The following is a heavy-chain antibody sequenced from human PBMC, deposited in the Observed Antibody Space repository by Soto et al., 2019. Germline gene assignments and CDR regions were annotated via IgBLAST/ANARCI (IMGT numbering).Heavy chain of an antibody. V-gene: IGHV3-23*01. CDR3: AKDRQFRSYYESAGHYHN. Sequence: PGGSLRLSCVASGFTFKNYDMRWVRQAPGKGLEWVSGISGSGAITYYADSVRGRFTISRDNSKNTLYLQLNSLGAEDTAIYYCAKDRQFRSYYESAGHYHNWGQGTLVTVSS. D-gene: IGHD3-10*01. CDR1: GFTFKNYD. CDR2: ISGSGAIT. J-gene: IGHJ4*02.